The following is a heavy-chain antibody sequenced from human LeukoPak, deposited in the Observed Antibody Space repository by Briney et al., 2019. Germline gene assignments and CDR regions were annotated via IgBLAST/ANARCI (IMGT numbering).Heavy chain of an antibody. CDR1: GFTFSTYG. D-gene: IGHD4-17*01. CDR2: IWYDGSTK. V-gene: IGHV3-33*01. Sequence: GGSLRLACAASGFTFSTYGMHWVRQAPGKGLEWVAIIWYDGSTKYYSDSVKGRSTISRDNSKKTLYVQMNSLGGDETAVYYCACFLFSYYCDYIMAYWGQGTLVTVSS. CDR3: ACFLFSYYCDYIMAY. J-gene: IGHJ4*02.